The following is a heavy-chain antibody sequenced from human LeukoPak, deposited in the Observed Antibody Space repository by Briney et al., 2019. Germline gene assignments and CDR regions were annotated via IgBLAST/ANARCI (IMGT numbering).Heavy chain of an antibody. CDR3: VKDSHLDV. Sequence: SETLSLTCTVSGGSISGTDLYWGWIRQLQGKGLEWIGNIHSSGNSFCNPSLKSRVTISVDTSKNQFSLKLSSVTAADTAVYYCVKDSHLDVWGQGTTVTVSS. J-gene: IGHJ6*02. CDR2: IHSSGNS. CDR1: GGSISGTDLY. V-gene: IGHV4-39*01. D-gene: IGHD2-15*01.